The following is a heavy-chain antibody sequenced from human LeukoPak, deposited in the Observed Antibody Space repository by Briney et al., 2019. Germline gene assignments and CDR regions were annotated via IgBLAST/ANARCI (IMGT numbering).Heavy chain of an antibody. V-gene: IGHV3-7*01. J-gene: IGHJ4*02. Sequence: GGSLRLSCAASGFTFSSYWMSWIRQAPGRGLEWVANIKQDGSEKYYADSVKGRFTISRDNAKNSLYLQMNSLRVEDTAMYYCAADSGGSRYWGQGTLATVSS. D-gene: IGHD2-15*01. CDR2: IKQDGSEK. CDR3: AADSGGSRY. CDR1: GFTFSSYW.